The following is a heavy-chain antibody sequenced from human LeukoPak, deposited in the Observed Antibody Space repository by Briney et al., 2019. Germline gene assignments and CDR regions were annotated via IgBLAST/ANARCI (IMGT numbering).Heavy chain of an antibody. Sequence: EGSLRLSCAASEFTFSSYAMSWVRQAPGKGLEWVSVVSGSGDVTHYADSVKGRFAISRDNSKNTLYLQMNSLRAEDTAVYYCAKHYSDSRDYRVFDYWGQGTLVIVSS. V-gene: IGHV3-23*01. CDR2: VSGSGDVT. CDR1: EFTFSSYA. D-gene: IGHD3-22*01. CDR3: AKHYSDSRDYRVFDY. J-gene: IGHJ4*02.